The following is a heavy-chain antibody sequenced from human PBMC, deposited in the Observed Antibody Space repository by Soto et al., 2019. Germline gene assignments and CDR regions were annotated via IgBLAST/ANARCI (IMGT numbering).Heavy chain of an antibody. Sequence: EVQLVESGGGLVKTGGSLRLSCAASGFTFSNACMNWVRQAPGKGLEWVGRIKRKTDGGTTDYAAPVKGRFTISRDDSKHTLYLQMNSLKTEDTALYYCTTLKGIDFWSATYGMDVWGQGTTVTVSS. V-gene: IGHV3-15*07. CDR1: GFTFSNAC. CDR2: IKRKTDGGTT. D-gene: IGHD3-3*01. J-gene: IGHJ6*02. CDR3: TTLKGIDFWSATYGMDV.